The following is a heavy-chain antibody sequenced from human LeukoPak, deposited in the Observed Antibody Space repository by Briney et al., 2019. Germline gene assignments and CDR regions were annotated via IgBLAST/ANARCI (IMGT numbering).Heavy chain of an antibody. CDR3: ARDLRRAVIQQENYYGMDV. J-gene: IGHJ6*02. Sequence: PGRSLRLSCAASGFTFSSYGMHWVRQAPGKGLEWVAVIWYDGSNKYYADSVKGRFTISRDNSKNTLYLQMNSLRAEDTAVYYCARDLRRAVIQQENYYGMDVWGQGTTVTVSS. CDR1: GFTFSSYG. V-gene: IGHV3-33*01. CDR2: IWYDGSNK. D-gene: IGHD2-21*02.